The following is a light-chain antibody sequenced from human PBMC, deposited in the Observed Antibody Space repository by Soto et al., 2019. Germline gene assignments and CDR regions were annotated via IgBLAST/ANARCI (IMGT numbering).Light chain of an antibody. CDR3: QQYDTSVIT. V-gene: IGKV3-20*01. CDR2: AAS. J-gene: IGKJ5*01. Sequence: EIVLTQSPGTLYLSPGQRATLSCRASQSVSGSYLAWYQLKPGQAPRLLIYAASNTATGSPERFSGSGSGTDFTLTISRLKPEDFAVYSCQQYDTSVITFGQVTRLE. CDR1: QSVSGSY.